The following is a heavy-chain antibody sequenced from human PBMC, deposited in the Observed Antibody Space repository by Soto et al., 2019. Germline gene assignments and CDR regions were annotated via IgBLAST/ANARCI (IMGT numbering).Heavy chain of an antibody. J-gene: IGHJ5*02. CDR1: GDSVSSNSAA. D-gene: IGHD3-10*01. Sequence: QVKLQQSGPGLVKPSQTLSLTFAISGDSVSSNSAAWTWIRQSPSRGLEWLGRTYYRSKWYHDYAPSVKRRRTPNPVTSKDSCTQQLNSVTTEDTAVYACSSTQEYGTLNPWVQGTMVTVSS. CDR3: SSTQEYGTLNP. V-gene: IGHV6-1*01. CDR2: TYYRSKWYH.